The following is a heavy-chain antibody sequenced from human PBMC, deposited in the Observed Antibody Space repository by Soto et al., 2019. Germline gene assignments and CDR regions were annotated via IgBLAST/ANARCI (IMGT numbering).Heavy chain of an antibody. CDR2: ISGYNGDT. CDR3: ARHNRYSSTWFEGWFDP. CDR1: GYIFTSYG. Sequence: ASVKVSCKASGYIFTSYGISWVRQAPGQGLEWMGWISGYNGDTNYAQKLQGRVTMTKDTSTSTAYLDLRSLRSDDTAMYYCARHNRYSSTWFEGWFDPWGQGTLVTVSS. J-gene: IGHJ5*02. V-gene: IGHV1-18*01. D-gene: IGHD6-13*01.